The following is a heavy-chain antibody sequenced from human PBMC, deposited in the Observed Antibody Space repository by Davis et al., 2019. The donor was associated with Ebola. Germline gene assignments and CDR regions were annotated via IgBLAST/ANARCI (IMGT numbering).Heavy chain of an antibody. CDR2: INPNSGGT. Sequence: APSVKVSCKASGYTFTGYYMHWVRQAPGQGLEWMGWINPNSGGTNYAQKFQGWVTMTRDTSISTAYMELSRLRSDDTAVYYCARVYDYHYGMDVWGQGTTVTVSS. J-gene: IGHJ6*02. CDR3: ARVYDYHYGMDV. CDR1: GYTFTGYY. D-gene: IGHD5-12*01. V-gene: IGHV1-2*04.